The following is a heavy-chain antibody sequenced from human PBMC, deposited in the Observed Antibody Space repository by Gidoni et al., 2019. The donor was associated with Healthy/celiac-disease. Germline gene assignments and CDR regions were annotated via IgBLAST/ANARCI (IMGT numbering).Heavy chain of an antibody. CDR3: AREAYSSDLYYYYGMDV. Sequence: QVQLVESGGGVVQPGRSLRLSCAASGFTFSSDGMHWVRQAPGKGLEWVAVIWYDGSNKYYADSVKGRFTISRDNSKNTLYLQMNSLRAEDTAVYYCAREAYSSDLYYYYGMDVWGQGTTVTVSS. CDR1: GFTFSSDG. CDR2: IWYDGSNK. V-gene: IGHV3-33*01. D-gene: IGHD6-19*01. J-gene: IGHJ6*02.